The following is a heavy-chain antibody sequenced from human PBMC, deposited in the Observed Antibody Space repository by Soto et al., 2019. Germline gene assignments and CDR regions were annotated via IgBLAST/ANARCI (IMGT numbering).Heavy chain of an antibody. CDR1: GYTFTGYY. V-gene: IGHV1-2*02. CDR3: ATGHYSSGWPTHYYYYGMDV. Sequence: ASREGSCKASGYTFTGYYMHWVRQAPGQGLEWMGWINPNSGGTNYAQKFQGRVTMPRDTSISTAYMELSRLRSDDTAVYYCATGHYSSGWPTHYYYYGMDVWGQGTTVTVSS. J-gene: IGHJ6*02. D-gene: IGHD6-19*01. CDR2: INPNSGGT.